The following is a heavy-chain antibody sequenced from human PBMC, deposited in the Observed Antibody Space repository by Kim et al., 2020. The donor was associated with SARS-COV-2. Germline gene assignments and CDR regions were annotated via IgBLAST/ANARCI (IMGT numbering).Heavy chain of an antibody. V-gene: IGHV4-34*01. D-gene: IGHD6-13*01. Sequence: STNYNPSLKSRVTISVDTSKSQFSLKLSSVTAADTAVYYCARVAAAALRGWGQGTLVTVSS. CDR2: ST. CDR3: ARVAAAALRG. J-gene: IGHJ4*02.